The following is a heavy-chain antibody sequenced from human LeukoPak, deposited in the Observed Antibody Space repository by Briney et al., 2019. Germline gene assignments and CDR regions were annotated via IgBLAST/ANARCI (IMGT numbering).Heavy chain of an antibody. V-gene: IGHV3-74*01. Sequence: GGSLRLSCAASGFTFSSYWMHWVRQAPGKGLVWASRINTDGSSTNYADSVKGRFTISRDNAKNTLYLQMNSLRGEDTAVYYCARDGTGYDSSGDYFGYWGQGALVTVSS. J-gene: IGHJ4*02. D-gene: IGHD3-22*01. CDR2: INTDGSST. CDR3: ARDGTGYDSSGDYFGY. CDR1: GFTFSSYW.